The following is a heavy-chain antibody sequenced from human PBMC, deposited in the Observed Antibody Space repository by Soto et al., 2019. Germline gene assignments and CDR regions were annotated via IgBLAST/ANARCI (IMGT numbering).Heavy chain of an antibody. CDR2: ISAYNGNT. CDR3: ARSIAARHPTEH. J-gene: IGHJ1*01. CDR1: GYTFAIYG. Sequence: ASVKVSCKASGYTFAIYGISWVRQAPGQGLEWMGWISAYNGNTNYAQKLQGRVTMTTDTSTSTAYMELRSLGSDDTAVYYCARSIAARHPTEHWGQGTLVTVSS. V-gene: IGHV1-18*01. D-gene: IGHD6-6*01.